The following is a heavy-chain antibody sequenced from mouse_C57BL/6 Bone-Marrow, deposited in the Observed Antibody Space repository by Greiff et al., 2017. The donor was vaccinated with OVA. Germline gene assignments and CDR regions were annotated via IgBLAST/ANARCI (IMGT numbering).Heavy chain of an antibody. CDR3: TMGRGAMDY. J-gene: IGHJ4*01. CDR1: GFNIKDYY. CDR2: IAPEDGDT. Sequence: VQLQQSGAELVRPGASVKLSCTASGFNIKDYYMHWVKQRPEQGLEWIGRIAPEDGDTEYAPKFQGKATMTADTSTNTAYLQLRSLTSEDTAVYYCTMGRGAMDYWGQGTSVTVSS. V-gene: IGHV14-1*01.